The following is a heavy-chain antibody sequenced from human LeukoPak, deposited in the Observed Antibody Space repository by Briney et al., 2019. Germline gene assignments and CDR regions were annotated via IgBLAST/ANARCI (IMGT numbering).Heavy chain of an antibody. Sequence: GGSLRLSCAASGFTFDDYAMHWVRQAPGKGLEWVSGISWNSGSIGYADSVKGRFTISRDNAKNSLYLQMNSLRAEDTALYYCAKGFGEDSSGRYHAYAFDIWGQGTMVTVSS. CDR3: AKGFGEDSSGRYHAYAFDI. J-gene: IGHJ3*02. D-gene: IGHD6-19*01. CDR1: GFTFDDYA. V-gene: IGHV3-9*01. CDR2: ISWNSGSI.